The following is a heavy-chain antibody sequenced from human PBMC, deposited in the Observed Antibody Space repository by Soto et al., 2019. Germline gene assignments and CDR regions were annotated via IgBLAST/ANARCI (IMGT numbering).Heavy chain of an antibody. CDR2: IIPILGIA. D-gene: IGHD4-17*01. V-gene: IGHV1-69*02. J-gene: IGHJ3*02. Sequence: QVQLVQSGAEVKKPGSSVKVSCKASGGTFSSYTIGWVRQAPGQGLEWMGRIIPILGIANYAQKFQGRVTITADKSTSTAYMELSSLRSEDTAVYYCARASDYGDNGPNDAFDIWGQGTMVTVSS. CDR1: GGTFSSYT. CDR3: ARASDYGDNGPNDAFDI.